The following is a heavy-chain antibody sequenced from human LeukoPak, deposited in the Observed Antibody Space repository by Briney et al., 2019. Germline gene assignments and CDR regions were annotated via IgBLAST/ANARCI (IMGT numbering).Heavy chain of an antibody. CDR3: ARDKELLLDY. Sequence: SETLSLTCTVSGGSISSYYWSWIRQPPGKGLEWIGYIYYSGNTNYNPSLKSRVTISVDTSKNQLSLKLSSVTAADTAVYYCARDKELLLDYWGQGTLVTVSS. D-gene: IGHD2-15*01. CDR2: IYYSGNT. CDR1: GGSISSYY. V-gene: IGHV4-59*01. J-gene: IGHJ4*02.